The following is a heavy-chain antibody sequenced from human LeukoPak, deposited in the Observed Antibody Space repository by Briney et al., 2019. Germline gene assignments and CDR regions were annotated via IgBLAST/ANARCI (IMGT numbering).Heavy chain of an antibody. J-gene: IGHJ4*02. CDR2: TGSMGSTI. CDR3: ARVGGRGIDY. V-gene: IGHV3-48*01. D-gene: IGHD3-10*01. Sequence: GGSLRLSCSASGFSFNIYSMSWVRQSPGKGLEWIAYTGSMGSTIHYADSVKGRFAISRDNAKKSLYLQMDTLRGDDTAVYYCARVGGRGIDYWGQGSLVSVSS. CDR1: GFSFNIYS.